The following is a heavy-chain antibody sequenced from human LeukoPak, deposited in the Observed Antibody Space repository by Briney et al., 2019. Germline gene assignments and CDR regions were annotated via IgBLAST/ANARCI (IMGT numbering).Heavy chain of an antibody. J-gene: IGHJ4*02. V-gene: IGHV3-23*01. CDR2: ISGSGGST. CDR1: GFTFSSYA. D-gene: IGHD1-26*01. CDR3: AKVYSGSYYPRYYSDY. Sequence: GGSLRLSCAASGFTFSSYAMSWVRQAPGKGLEWVSAISGSGGSTYYADSVKGRFTISRDNSKNTLYLQMNSLRAEDTAVYYCAKVYSGSYYPRYYSDYWGQGTLATVSS.